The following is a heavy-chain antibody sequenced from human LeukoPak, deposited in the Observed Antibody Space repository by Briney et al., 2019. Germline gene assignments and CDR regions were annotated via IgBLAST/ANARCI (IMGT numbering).Heavy chain of an antibody. Sequence: KPSETLSLTCTVSGGSISSYYWSWIRQPPGKGLEWIGYIYYSGSTNYNPSLKSRVTISVETSKNQFSLKLSSVTAADTAVYYCASGRVLYCSSTSCYTSPLDYWGQGTLVSVSS. CDR1: GGSISSYY. V-gene: IGHV4-59*01. J-gene: IGHJ4*02. D-gene: IGHD2-2*02. CDR2: IYYSGST. CDR3: ASGRVLYCSSTSCYTSPLDY.